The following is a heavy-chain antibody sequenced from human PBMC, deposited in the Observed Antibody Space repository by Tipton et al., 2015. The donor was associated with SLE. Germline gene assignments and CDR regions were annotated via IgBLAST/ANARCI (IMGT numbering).Heavy chain of an antibody. D-gene: IGHD6-6*01. V-gene: IGHV4-34*01. CDR1: GGSFSGYY. Sequence: TLSLTCAVYGGSFSGYYWSWIRQPPGKGLEWIGEINHSGSTNYNPSLKSRVTISVDTSKNQFSLKLSSVTAADTAVYYCARGRGSSSSPDYWGQGTLVTVSS. J-gene: IGHJ4*02. CDR2: INHSGST. CDR3: ARGRGSSSSPDY.